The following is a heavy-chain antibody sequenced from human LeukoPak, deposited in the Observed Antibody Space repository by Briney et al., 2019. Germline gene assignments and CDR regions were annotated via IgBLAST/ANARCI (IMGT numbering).Heavy chain of an antibody. CDR1: GDSVSSGSYY. CDR2: ISYSGST. V-gene: IGHV4-61*01. CDR3: ARGRLGGSGSYYNVLDY. J-gene: IGHJ4*02. Sequence: SETLSLTCTVSGDSVSSGSYYCSWIRQPPGKGLEWIGYISYSGSTNYNPSLKSRVTISVDTSRNQFSLKLSSATAADTAVYYCARGRLGGSGSYYNVLDYWGQGTLVTVSS. D-gene: IGHD3-10*01.